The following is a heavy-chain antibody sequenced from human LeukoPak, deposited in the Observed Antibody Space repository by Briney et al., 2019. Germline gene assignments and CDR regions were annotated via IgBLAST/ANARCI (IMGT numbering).Heavy chain of an antibody. V-gene: IGHV3-30*04. CDR2: ISYDGSNK. J-gene: IGHJ3*02. D-gene: IGHD6-19*01. CDR3: ARGRQWRGAFDI. CDR1: GFTFSSYA. Sequence: GGSLRLSCAASGFTFSSYAMHWVRQAPGKGLEWVAVISYDGSNKYYADPVKGRFTISRDNSKNTLYLQMNSLRAEDTAVYYCARGRQWRGAFDIWGQGTMVTVSS.